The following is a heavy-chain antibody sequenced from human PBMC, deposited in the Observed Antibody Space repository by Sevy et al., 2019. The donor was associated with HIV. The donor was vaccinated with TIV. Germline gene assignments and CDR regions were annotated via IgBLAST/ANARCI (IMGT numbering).Heavy chain of an antibody. J-gene: IGHJ4*02. CDR1: GFTVRSNY. V-gene: IGHV3-53*01. Sequence: GGSLRLSCAASGFTVRSNYMSWVRQAPGKGLEWVSVIYSGGYTYYVDSVKGRFTISRDDAKNTLYLQMNNLRAEDTAVYYCATGCEDNWGQGTLVTVSS. CDR3: ATGCEDN. CDR2: IYSGGYT.